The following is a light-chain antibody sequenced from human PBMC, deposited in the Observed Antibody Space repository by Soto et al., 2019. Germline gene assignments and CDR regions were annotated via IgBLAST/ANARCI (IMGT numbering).Light chain of an antibody. V-gene: IGKV1D-13*01. CDR2: DAS. J-gene: IGKJ3*01. CDR3: QQFDDYPFP. CDR1: QGISSA. Sequence: AIQLTQSPSSLSAYVGDSVSITCRASQGISSALAWYQQKPGRAPKLLIYDASSLEGGVPSRFSCSRSGTDFTLTVSSLQPEDFATYYCQQFDDYPFPFGPGTKVDSK.